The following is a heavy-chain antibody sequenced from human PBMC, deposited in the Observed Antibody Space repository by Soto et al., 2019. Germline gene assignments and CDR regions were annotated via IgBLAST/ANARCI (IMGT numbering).Heavy chain of an antibody. CDR2: IYYSGST. CDR1: GGSISSGDYY. CDR3: AREVDYGSGTGFDY. Sequence: PSETLSLTCTVSGGSISSGDYYWSWIRQPPGKGLEWIGYIYYSGSTYYNPSLKSRVTISVDTSKNQFSLKLSSVTAADTAVYYCAREVDYGSGTGFDYWGQGTLVTVSS. V-gene: IGHV4-30-4*01. J-gene: IGHJ4*02. D-gene: IGHD3-10*01.